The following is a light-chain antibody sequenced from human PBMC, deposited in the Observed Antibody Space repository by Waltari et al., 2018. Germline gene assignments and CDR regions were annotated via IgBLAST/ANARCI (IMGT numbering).Light chain of an antibody. Sequence: VLTQEPSLTVSPGGTVTLTCDSSTGVVNTKSYPNWFHQKPGQSPRTLIYDTEKKHSCTPARFSGSLLWGKAALALSHGQPEDQADNYYSRYYGDARWVFGGGTKLTVL. CDR3: SRYYGDARWV. CDR1: TGVVNTKSY. CDR2: DTE. V-gene: IGLV7-43*01. J-gene: IGLJ3*02.